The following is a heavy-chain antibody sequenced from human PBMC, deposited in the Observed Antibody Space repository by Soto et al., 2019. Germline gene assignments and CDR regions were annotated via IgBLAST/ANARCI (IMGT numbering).Heavy chain of an antibody. CDR1: GFAVSSKY. Sequence: EVQLVESGGGSIQPGGSLRLSCAASGFAVSSKYMTWVRQAPGKGLEWVSVIYGGGTTYYADSVKGRCTISRDTSKNTLYLQMNSLRAEDTAVYYCVQTTGWPGFDFWGQGTLVTVSS. V-gene: IGHV3-53*01. CDR3: VQTTGWPGFDF. D-gene: IGHD6-19*01. J-gene: IGHJ4*02. CDR2: IYGGGTT.